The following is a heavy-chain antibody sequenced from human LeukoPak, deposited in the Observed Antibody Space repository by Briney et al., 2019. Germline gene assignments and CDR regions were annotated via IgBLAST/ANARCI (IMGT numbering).Heavy chain of an antibody. CDR2: ISSSGSIT. J-gene: IGHJ4*02. CDR1: AFTFSDYY. CDR3: ARDISSY. Sequence: GGSLRLSCAASAFTFSDYYMGWIRQAPGKGLEWVSYISSSGSITYYADSVKGRFTISRDNAKNSLYLQMNSLRAEDTAVYYCARDISSYWGQGTLVTVSS. D-gene: IGHD2/OR15-2a*01. V-gene: IGHV3-11*01.